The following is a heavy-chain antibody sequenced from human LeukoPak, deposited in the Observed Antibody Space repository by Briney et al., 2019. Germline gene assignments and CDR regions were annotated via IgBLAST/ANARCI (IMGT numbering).Heavy chain of an antibody. J-gene: IGHJ4*02. CDR1: GYNFTTYW. Sequence: GESLKISCKGSGYNFTTYWIGWVRQMPGKGLECMGIIYPDDSDTRYSPSFQGQVTISADKSISTAYLQWSSLKASDTAMYYCARHETGPYFDYWGQGTLVTVSS. D-gene: IGHD1-1*01. CDR2: IYPDDSDT. CDR3: ARHETGPYFDY. V-gene: IGHV5-51*01.